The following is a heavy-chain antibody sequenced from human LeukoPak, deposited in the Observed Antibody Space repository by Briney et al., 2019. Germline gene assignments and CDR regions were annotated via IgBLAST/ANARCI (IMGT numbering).Heavy chain of an antibody. J-gene: IGHJ5*02. CDR1: GVSISSNY. CDR2: IYTSGST. V-gene: IGHV4-4*07. Sequence: SETLSLTCTVYGVSISSNYWRWLRQPAGKGREWVGRIYTSGSTNYNPSLKSRVTMSVDTSKTHFSLKLSSVTAADTAVYYCARDRYGLYNWFDPWGQGTLVTVSS. D-gene: IGHD3/OR15-3a*01. CDR3: ARDRYGLYNWFDP.